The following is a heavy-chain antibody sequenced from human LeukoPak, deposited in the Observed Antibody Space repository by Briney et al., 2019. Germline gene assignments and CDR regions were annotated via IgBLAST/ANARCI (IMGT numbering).Heavy chain of an antibody. V-gene: IGHV3-7*01. D-gene: IGHD2/OR15-2a*01. CDR2: IKQHGSET. J-gene: IGHJ4*02. Sequence: GGSLRLSCAVSGFTFNQYWMSWVRQAPGRGLEWVANIKQHGSETYYVDSVKGRFTISRDNAKDSLYLQMNSLTAEDTAVYYCGRLPTTTYYLDYWGQGTLVTVSS. CDR1: GFTFNQYW. CDR3: GRLPTTTYYLDY.